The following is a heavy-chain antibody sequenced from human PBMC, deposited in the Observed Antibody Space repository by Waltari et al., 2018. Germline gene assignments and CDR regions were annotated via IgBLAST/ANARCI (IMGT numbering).Heavy chain of an antibody. CDR2: ISWDVST. J-gene: IGHJ4*02. CDR3: AKDEASGGGGFDY. Sequence: EVQLVESRGGVVQPGGSLRRSCAASGFTFEDDAMHWGRQAPGKGLEWVSLISWDVSTYYADSVKGRFTISRDNSKNSLYLQMNSLRAEDSALYSCAKDEASGGGGFDYWGQGTLVTVSS. CDR1: GFTFEDDA. D-gene: IGHD6-19*01. V-gene: IGHV3-43D*04.